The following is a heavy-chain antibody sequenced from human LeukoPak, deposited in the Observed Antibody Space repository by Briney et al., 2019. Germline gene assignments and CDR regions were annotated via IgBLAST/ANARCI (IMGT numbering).Heavy chain of an antibody. Sequence: ASVKVSCKASGYTFTGYYMHWVRQAPGQGLEWMGWISAYNGNTNYAQKLQGRVTMTTDTSTSTAYMELRSLRSDDTAVYYCARDSSSWYSAYYFDYWGQGTLVTASS. CDR3: ARDSSSWYSAYYFDY. V-gene: IGHV1-18*04. CDR1: GYTFTGYY. CDR2: ISAYNGNT. D-gene: IGHD6-13*01. J-gene: IGHJ4*02.